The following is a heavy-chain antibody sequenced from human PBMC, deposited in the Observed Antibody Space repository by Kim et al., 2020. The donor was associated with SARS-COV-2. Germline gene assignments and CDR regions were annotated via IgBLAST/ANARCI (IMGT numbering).Heavy chain of an antibody. D-gene: IGHD5-12*01. CDR1: GGSISSSNW. CDR3: ARSLVATINLFSLNWFDP. J-gene: IGHJ5*02. CDR2: IYHSGST. V-gene: IGHV4-4*02. Sequence: SETLSLTCAVSGGSISSSNWWSWVRQPPGKGLEWIGEIYHSGSTNYNPSLKSRVTISVDKSKNQFSLKLSSVTAADTAVYYCARSLVATINLFSLNWFDPWGQGTLVTVSS.